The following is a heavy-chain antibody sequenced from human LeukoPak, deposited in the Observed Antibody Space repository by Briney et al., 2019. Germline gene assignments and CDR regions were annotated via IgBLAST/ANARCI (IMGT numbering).Heavy chain of an antibody. CDR1: GGSISSSSYY. CDR2: IYYSGST. V-gene: IGHV4-39*01. J-gene: IGHJ5*02. CDR3: ARQYSSPPLNWFDP. Sequence: SETLSLTCTVSGGSISSSSYYWGWIRQPPGKGLEWIGSIYYSGSTYYNPSLKSRVTISVDTSKNQFSLKLSSVTAADTAVYYCARQYSSPPLNWFDPWGQGTLVTVSS. D-gene: IGHD6-13*01.